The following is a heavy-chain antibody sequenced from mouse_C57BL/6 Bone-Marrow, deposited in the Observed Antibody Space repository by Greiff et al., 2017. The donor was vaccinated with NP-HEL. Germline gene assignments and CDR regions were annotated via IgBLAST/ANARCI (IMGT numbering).Heavy chain of an antibody. CDR3: ARQVYYDGSSYYYAMDY. J-gene: IGHJ4*01. Sequence: DVQLVESGGDLVKPGGSLKLSCAASGFTFSSYGMSWVRQTPDKRLEWVATISSGGSYTYYPDSVKGRFTISRDNAKNTLYLQMSSLKSEDTAMYYCARQVYYDGSSYYYAMDYWGQGTSVTVSS. D-gene: IGHD1-1*01. CDR1: GFTFSSYG. CDR2: ISSGGSYT. V-gene: IGHV5-6*01.